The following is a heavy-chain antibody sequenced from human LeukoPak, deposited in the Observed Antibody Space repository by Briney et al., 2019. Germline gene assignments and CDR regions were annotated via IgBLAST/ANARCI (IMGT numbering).Heavy chain of an antibody. CDR3: AKSSSSNCYSPHDY. V-gene: IGHV3-23*01. D-gene: IGHD2-2*01. CDR2: ISGSGDST. J-gene: IGHJ4*02. CDR1: GLTYSSFA. Sequence: GESLRLSCTASGLTYSSFAMSWVRQAPGKGLEWVSVISGSGDSTYYAGSVKGRFTISRDNSKNTLYLQMNSLRAEDTAIYYCAKSSSSNCYSPHDYWGQGTLVTVSS.